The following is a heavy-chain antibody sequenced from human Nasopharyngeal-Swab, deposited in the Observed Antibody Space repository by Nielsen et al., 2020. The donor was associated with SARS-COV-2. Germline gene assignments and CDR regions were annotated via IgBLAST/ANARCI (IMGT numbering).Heavy chain of an antibody. J-gene: IGHJ6*03. V-gene: IGHV1-8*01. D-gene: IGHD5-12*01. CDR3: AGGHRGYSGYDYYYYHMDV. Sequence: WVRQAPGQGLEWMGWMNPNSGNTGYAQKFQGRVTMTRNTSISTAYMELSSLRSEDTAVYYCAGGHRGYSGYDYYYYHMDVWGKGTTVTVSS. CDR2: MNPNSGNT.